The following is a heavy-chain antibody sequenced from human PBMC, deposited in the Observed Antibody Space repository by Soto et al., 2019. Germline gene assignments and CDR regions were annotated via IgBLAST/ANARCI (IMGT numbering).Heavy chain of an antibody. V-gene: IGHV4-34*01. CDR2: INHSGST. J-gene: IGHJ6*03. CDR1: GGSFSGYY. CDR3: ARGVARPAGDYYYYYMDV. Sequence: SETLSLTCAVYGGSFSGYYWSWIRQPPGKGLEWIGEINHSGSTNYNPSLKSRVTISVDTSKNQFSLKLSSVTAADTAVYYCARGVARPAGDYYYYYMDVWGKGTTVTVSS. D-gene: IGHD6-6*01.